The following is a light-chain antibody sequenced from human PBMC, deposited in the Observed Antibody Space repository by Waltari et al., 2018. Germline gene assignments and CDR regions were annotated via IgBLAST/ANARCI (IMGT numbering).Light chain of an antibody. CDR3: QQYNTWPPST. Sequence: EIVMTQSPAALSVSPGERATLSCRASQRVSNNLAWYQHKPGQPPRLLISGASTRATGVPARISGSGSGTEFTLTISSLQSEDSAIYFCQQYNTWPPSTFGQGTKLEIK. CDR1: QRVSNN. V-gene: IGKV3-15*01. CDR2: GAS. J-gene: IGKJ2*02.